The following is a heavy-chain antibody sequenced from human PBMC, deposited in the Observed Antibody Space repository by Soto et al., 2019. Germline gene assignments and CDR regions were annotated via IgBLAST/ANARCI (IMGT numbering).Heavy chain of an antibody. CDR1: GFSLRGYS. CDR3: ARGAGYGDYGGY. D-gene: IGHD4-17*01. CDR2: ISGTGSSI. Sequence: EVQLVESGGGLVQPGGSLRLSCAASGFSLRGYSMSWVRQAPGKGLEWVSYISGTGSSIYADSVKGRFTISRDNAKNSVYLQMNSLGDDDTAVYYCARGAGYGDYGGYWGQRTLVTVSS. J-gene: IGHJ4*02. V-gene: IGHV3-48*02.